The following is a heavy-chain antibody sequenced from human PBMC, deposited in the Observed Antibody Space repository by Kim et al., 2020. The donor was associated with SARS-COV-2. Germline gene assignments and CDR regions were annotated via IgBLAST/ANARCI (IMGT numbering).Heavy chain of an antibody. J-gene: IGHJ4*01. CDR1: GGSVSGYY. CDR2: INHSGST. Sequence: SETLSLTCAVYGGSVSGYYWSWIRQPPGKGLEWIGVINHSGSTNYDPSLKSRVTISVDTSKNQFSLKLSSVTAADTAVYYCARGFGWMGSSSSGGDYWG. D-gene: IGHD6-6*01. V-gene: IGHV4-34*01. CDR3: ARGFGWMGSSSSGGDY.